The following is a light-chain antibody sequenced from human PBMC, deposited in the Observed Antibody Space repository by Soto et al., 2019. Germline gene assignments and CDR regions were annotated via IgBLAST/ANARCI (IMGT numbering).Light chain of an antibody. CDR1: SSDVGGYKY. V-gene: IGLV2-8*01. J-gene: IGLJ2*01. CDR2: EVS. CDR3: SSYVGSNRGV. Sequence: QSALTQAPSASGSPGQSVTISCTGTSSDVGGYKYVSWYQQQPGKAPKLMIYEVSKRPSGVPDRFSGSKSGNTASLTVSGLQAEDEADYYCSSYVGSNRGVFGGGTKLTVL.